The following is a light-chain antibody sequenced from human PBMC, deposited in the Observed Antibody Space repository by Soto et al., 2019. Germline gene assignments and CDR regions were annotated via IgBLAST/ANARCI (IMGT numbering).Light chain of an antibody. J-gene: IGLJ1*01. CDR3: ATWDDSLNGFYV. CDR2: RNN. CDR1: TSNIGSSY. Sequence: QSVLTQPPSASGTPGQGVTISCSGSTSNIGSSYVYWYQQLPGTAPKLLIYRNNQRPSGVPDRFSGSKSGTSASLAISGLRSDDEADYFCATWDDSLNGFYVLGTGTKVTVL. V-gene: IGLV1-47*01.